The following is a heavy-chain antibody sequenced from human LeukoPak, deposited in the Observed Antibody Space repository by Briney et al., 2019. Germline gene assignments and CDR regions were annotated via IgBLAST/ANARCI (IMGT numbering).Heavy chain of an antibody. CDR1: GFTFSDYY. CDR3: ASSGWYQVVVY. D-gene: IGHD6-19*01. J-gene: IGHJ4*02. CDR2: IYYSGST. V-gene: IGHV4-38-2*01. Sequence: GSLRLSCAASGFTFSDYYMSWIRQAPGKGLEWIGSIYYSGSTYSNPSLKSRVTISVDTSKNQFSLKLSSVTAADTAVYYCASSGWYQVVVYWGQGTLVTVSS.